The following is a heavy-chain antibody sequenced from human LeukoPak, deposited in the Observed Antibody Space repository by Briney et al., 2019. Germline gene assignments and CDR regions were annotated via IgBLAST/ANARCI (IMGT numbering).Heavy chain of an antibody. Sequence: PGGSLRLSCAASGFTFSSYWMNWARQAPGKGLEWVSYIGRSSSPIYYADSVKGRFTISRDNAKNSLYLQMNGLRAEDTAVYYCARGPSSQFRTDYWGQGTLVTVSS. D-gene: IGHD2-2*01. CDR1: GFTFSSYW. CDR3: ARGPSSQFRTDY. V-gene: IGHV3-48*01. CDR2: IGRSSSPI. J-gene: IGHJ4*02.